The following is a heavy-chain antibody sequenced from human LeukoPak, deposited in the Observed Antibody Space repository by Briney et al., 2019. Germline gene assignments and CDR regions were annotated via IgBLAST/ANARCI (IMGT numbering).Heavy chain of an antibody. J-gene: IGHJ3*02. D-gene: IGHD6-13*01. CDR3: ARRHGAAAGDAFDI. V-gene: IGHV4-4*07. CDR2: IYSSGST. CDR1: GGSISSYY. Sequence: SETLSLTCTVSGGSISSYYWSWIRQPAGKRLEWIGRIYSSGSTNYNPSLKSRVTMPVDTSKNQFSLKLSSVTAADTAMYYCARRHGAAAGDAFDIWGQGTMVTVSS.